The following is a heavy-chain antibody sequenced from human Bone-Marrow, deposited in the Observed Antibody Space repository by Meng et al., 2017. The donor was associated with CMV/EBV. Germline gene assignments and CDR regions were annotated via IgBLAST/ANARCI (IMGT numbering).Heavy chain of an antibody. Sequence: GGSLRLSCGASGFTFSNYALHWVRQAPGKGLEWVAGISYDGKKRSYADSVKGRVTISRDNSKNTLFLQMNSLRPEDTAMYYCGRVKAALVVAAAIGPHGMDVWGHGTTVTVSS. V-gene: IGHV3-30*04. CDR2: ISYDGKKR. D-gene: IGHD2-2*01. CDR1: GFTFSNYA. CDR3: GRVKAALVVAAAIGPHGMDV. J-gene: IGHJ6*02.